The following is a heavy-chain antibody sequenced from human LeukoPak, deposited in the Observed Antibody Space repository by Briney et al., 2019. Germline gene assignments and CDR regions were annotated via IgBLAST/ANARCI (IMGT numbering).Heavy chain of an antibody. CDR2: INPTDGTT. Sequence: GGSLRLSCAASGFTFSSYAMSWVRQAPGKGLKGVSSINPTDGTTFYADSVKGRFTISRDNSKNTLFLQMNSLRAEDTAIYYCAKERSVAGTAFDYWGQGTLVTVSS. J-gene: IGHJ4*02. D-gene: IGHD6-19*01. CDR1: GFTFSSYA. CDR3: AKERSVAGTAFDY. V-gene: IGHV3-23*01.